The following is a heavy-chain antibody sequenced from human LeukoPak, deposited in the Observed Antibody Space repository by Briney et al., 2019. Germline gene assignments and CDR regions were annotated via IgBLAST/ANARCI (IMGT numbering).Heavy chain of an antibody. D-gene: IGHD3-10*01. CDR1: DGSFSGYY. V-gene: IGHV4-34*01. Sequence: PSETLSLTCAVYDGSFSGYYWSWIRQPPGKGLEWIGEINHSGSTNYNPSLKSRVTISVDTSKNQFSLKLSSVTAADTAVYYCARVRGVIRHYYYGMDVWGQGTTVTVSS. CDR2: INHSGST. J-gene: IGHJ6*02. CDR3: ARVRGVIRHYYYGMDV.